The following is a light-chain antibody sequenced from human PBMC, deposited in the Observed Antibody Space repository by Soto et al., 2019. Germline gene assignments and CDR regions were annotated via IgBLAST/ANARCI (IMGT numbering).Light chain of an antibody. J-gene: IGKJ4*01. CDR2: GAS. CDR1: QSVSSSY. CDR3: QQYGGSPLT. V-gene: IGKV3-20*01. Sequence: EIVLTQSPGTLSLSPGERATFSCRASQSVSSSYLAWYQQKPGQAPRLLIYGASSRATGIPDRFSGSGSGTDFTLTISRLEPEDFAVYYCQQYGGSPLTFGGGTKVDIK.